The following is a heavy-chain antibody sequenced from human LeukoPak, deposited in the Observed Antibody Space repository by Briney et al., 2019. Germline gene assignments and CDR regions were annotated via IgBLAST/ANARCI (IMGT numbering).Heavy chain of an antibody. CDR3: ARDLQGYSSGWNRGDY. CDR1: WFTFNTYW. Sequence: GGSLRLSCRCSWFTFNTYWMSWVRQAPGKGLEWVANIKQDGSEKYYVDSVKGRFTISRHNAKKSLYLQMNSLRAEDTAVYYCARDLQGYSSGWNRGDYWGQGTLVTVSS. D-gene: IGHD6-19*01. V-gene: IGHV3-7*01. J-gene: IGHJ4*02. CDR2: IKQDGSEK.